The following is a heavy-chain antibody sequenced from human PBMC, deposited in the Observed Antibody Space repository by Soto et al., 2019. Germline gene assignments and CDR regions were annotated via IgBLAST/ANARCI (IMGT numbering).Heavy chain of an antibody. V-gene: IGHV4-61*01. J-gene: IGHJ4*02. CDR3: ARDIRGYSRAFDY. Sequence: LSLTCTVSGDSVSSDNHYWTWIRQPPGKGLEWIGYIYSSGSTNYNPSLKSRVTISLDTSSNQFSLNLTSVTAADTAVYYCARDIRGYSRAFDYWGQGTLVTVSS. CDR2: IYSSGST. D-gene: IGHD5-18*01. CDR1: GDSVSSDNHY.